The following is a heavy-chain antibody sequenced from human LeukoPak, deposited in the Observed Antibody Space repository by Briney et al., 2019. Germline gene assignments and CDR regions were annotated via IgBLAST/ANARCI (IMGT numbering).Heavy chain of an antibody. Sequence: GASVKVSCKASGGTFSSYAISWVRQAPGQGLEWMGGIIPMFGTTNYAQKFQGRVTSIADESTSTAYMELSSLRSDDTAVYYCARRRGTYYDILTGYYNRNWFDPWGQGTLVTVSS. V-gene: IGHV1-69*13. J-gene: IGHJ5*02. D-gene: IGHD3-9*01. CDR2: IIPMFGTT. CDR1: GGTFSSYA. CDR3: ARRRGTYYDILTGYYNRNWFDP.